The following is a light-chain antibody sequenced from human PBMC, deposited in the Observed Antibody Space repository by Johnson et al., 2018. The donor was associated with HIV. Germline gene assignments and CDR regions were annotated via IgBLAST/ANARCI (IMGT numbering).Light chain of an antibody. CDR2: ENI. J-gene: IGLJ1*01. V-gene: IGLV1-51*02. CDR3: GTWDSSLSTSV. Sequence: HSVLSQPPSVSAAPGQKVTISCSGSSSNIGNNYVSWYQQLPGTAPKLLIYENIKRPSGFPDRFSGSKSGPSATLGITGLQPGDEADYYCGTWDSSLSTSVFGTGTKVTVL. CDR1: SSNIGNNY.